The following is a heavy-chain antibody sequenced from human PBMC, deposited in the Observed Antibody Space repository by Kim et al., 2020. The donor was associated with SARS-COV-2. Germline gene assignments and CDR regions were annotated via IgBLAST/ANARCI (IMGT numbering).Heavy chain of an antibody. Sequence: GGSLRLSCAASGFPVSGFAVSWVRQAPGKGLEWVSLIRSSGARTSYADSVKGRFTVSRDDSKNTVYLHMNSLRVEDTAVYYCAKGELERFSYYY. D-gene: IGHD1-1*01. CDR1: GFPVSGFA. J-gene: IGHJ6*01. V-gene: IGHV3-23*01. CDR2: IRSSGART. CDR3: AKGELERFSYYY.